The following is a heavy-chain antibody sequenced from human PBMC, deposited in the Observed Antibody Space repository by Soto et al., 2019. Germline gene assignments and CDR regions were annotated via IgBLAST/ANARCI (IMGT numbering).Heavy chain of an antibody. V-gene: IGHV3-15*07. D-gene: IGHD3-9*01. CDR1: GFTFSNAW. CDR3: TTDLYDILTGNYYYYYGMDV. J-gene: IGHJ6*02. CDR2: IKSKTDGGTT. Sequence: PGGSLRLSCAASGFTFSNAWMNWVRQAPGKGLEWVGRIKSKTDGGTTDYAAPVKGRFTISGDDSKNTLYLQMNSLKTEDTAVYYCTTDLYDILTGNYYYYYGMDVWGQGTTVTVSS.